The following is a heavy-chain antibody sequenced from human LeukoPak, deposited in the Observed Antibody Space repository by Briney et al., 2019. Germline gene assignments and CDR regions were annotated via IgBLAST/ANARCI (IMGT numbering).Heavy chain of an antibody. J-gene: IGHJ4*02. CDR3: ARDGAPYGDYHYFDY. CDR2: IISSNNDI. D-gene: IGHD4-17*01. Sequence: KPGGSLRLSCAASGFTFSSYSMNWVRQAPGKGLEWVSSIISSNNDIQYADSVKGRFTISRDNAKNSLYLQMNSLRAEDTAVYYCARDGAPYGDYHYFDYWGQGTLVTVSS. CDR1: GFTFSSYS. V-gene: IGHV3-21*06.